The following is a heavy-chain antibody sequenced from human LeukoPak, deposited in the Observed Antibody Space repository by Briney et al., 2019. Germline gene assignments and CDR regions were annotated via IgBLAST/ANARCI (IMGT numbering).Heavy chain of an antibody. CDR1: PFTFSVHY. V-gene: IGHV3-72*01. Sequence: GGSLRLSCAASPFTFSVHYTDWVRHTPGKRLEWVGPIRNKANSYTTEYAASFERRFTISRASTKNSLYLQMNSPKCEDTAVYYCATYGDYALFDLLHGGKGTLVTVSS. CDR2: IRNKANSYTT. J-gene: IGHJ1*01. D-gene: IGHD4-17*01. CDR3: ATYGDYALFDLLH.